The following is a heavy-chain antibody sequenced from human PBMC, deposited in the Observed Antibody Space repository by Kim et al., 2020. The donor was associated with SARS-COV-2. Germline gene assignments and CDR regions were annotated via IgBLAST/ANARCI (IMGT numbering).Heavy chain of an antibody. D-gene: IGHD4-17*01. Sequence: PPPTSRDPIPVDTSKNQFSLKLSSVTAADTAVYYCARHTTVVTFLDYWGQGTLVTVSS. CDR3: ARHTTVVTFLDY. V-gene: IGHV4-59*08. J-gene: IGHJ4*02.